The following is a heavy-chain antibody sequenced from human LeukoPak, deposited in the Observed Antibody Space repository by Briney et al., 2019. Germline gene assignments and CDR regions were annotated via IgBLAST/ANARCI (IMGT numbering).Heavy chain of an antibody. D-gene: IGHD3-22*01. V-gene: IGHV5-51*01. CDR1: GYSFTTYW. J-gene: IGHJ4*02. CDR3: ATAQDYYDSSGYFLDY. CDR2: IYPGDSDT. Sequence: KNGESLKISCKGSGYSFTTYWIGWVRQMPGKGLEWMGIIYPGDSDTRYSPSFQGQVTISADKSISTAYLQWSSLKASDTAMYYCATAQDYYDSSGYFLDYWGQGTLVTVSS.